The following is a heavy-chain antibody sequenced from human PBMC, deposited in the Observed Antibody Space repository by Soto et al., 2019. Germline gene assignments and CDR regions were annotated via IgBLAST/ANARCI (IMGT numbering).Heavy chain of an antibody. J-gene: IGHJ3*02. CDR3: AKDRGSGWRVDAFDI. CDR1: GFTFSSYG. V-gene: IGHV3-30*18. D-gene: IGHD6-19*01. Sequence: GSLRLSCAASGFTFSSYGMHWVRQAPGKGLEWVAVISYDGSNKYYADSVKGRFTISRDNSKNTLYLQMNSLRAEDTAVYYCAKDRGSGWRVDAFDIWGQGTMVTVSS. CDR2: ISYDGSNK.